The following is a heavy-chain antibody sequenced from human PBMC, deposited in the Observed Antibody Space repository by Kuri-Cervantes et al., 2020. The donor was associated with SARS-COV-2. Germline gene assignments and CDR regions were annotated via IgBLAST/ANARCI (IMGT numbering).Heavy chain of an antibody. V-gene: IGHV4-34*01. CDR2: INHSGST. D-gene: IGHD3-22*01. J-gene: IGHJ3*02. CDR3: ARSRAMIVAQADAFDI. Sequence: ESLKISCAVYGGSFSGYYWSWIRQPPGKGLEWIGEINHSGSTNYNPSLKSRVTISVDTSKNQFSLKLSSVTAADTAVYYCARSRAMIVAQADAFDIWGQGTMITVSS. CDR1: GGSFSGYY.